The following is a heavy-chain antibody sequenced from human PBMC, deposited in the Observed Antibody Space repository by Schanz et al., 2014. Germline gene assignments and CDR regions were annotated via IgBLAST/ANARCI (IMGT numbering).Heavy chain of an antibody. CDR1: GYTFTRYY. Sequence: QVQLVQSGAEVKKPGASVRVSCKASGYTFTRYYIHWVRQAPGQGLEWMGIINPSGGSPTYAQKFQGRVTMTSDTSTSTVYMELSSLRSEDTAVYYCARNYGGHSEESDRYGMDVWGQGTTVTVSS. J-gene: IGHJ6*02. D-gene: IGHD4-17*01. V-gene: IGHV1-46*01. CDR2: INPSGGSP. CDR3: ARNYGGHSEESDRYGMDV.